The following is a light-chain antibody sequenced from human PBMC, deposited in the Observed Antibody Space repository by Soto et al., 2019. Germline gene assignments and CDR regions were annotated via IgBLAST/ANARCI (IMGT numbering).Light chain of an antibody. V-gene: IGLV2-14*01. CDR1: SSDIGANNF. CDR3: NSYTSTGARV. Sequence: QSALTQPASVSGSPGQSITISCTGTSSDIGANNFVSWYQQHPGKAPKVLIYEVTNRPSGISNRFAGSKSGNTASLTISGLRAEVEADYYCNSYTSTGARVFGGGTKLTVL. CDR2: EVT. J-gene: IGLJ2*01.